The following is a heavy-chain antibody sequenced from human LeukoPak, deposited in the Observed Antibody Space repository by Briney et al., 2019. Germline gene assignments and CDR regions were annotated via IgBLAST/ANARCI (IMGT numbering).Heavy chain of an antibody. V-gene: IGHV3-74*01. CDR1: GFTFSNSA. D-gene: IGHD3-22*01. CDR2: INSDGINT. CDR3: ARDLGQYYDTSDNWFDP. Sequence: GGTLRLSCAVSGFTFSNSAMSWVRQAPGKGLVWVSRINSDGINTSYADSVKGRFTISRDNAKNTLNLQMNSLRAEDTAVYYCARDLGQYYDTSDNWFDPWGQGTLVTVSS. J-gene: IGHJ5*02.